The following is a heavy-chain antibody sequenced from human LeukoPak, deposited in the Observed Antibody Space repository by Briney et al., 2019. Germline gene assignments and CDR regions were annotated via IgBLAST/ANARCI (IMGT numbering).Heavy chain of an antibody. CDR2: ISGSGGST. CDR1: GFTFSSYA. V-gene: IGHV3-23*01. CDR3: TTSWGWHQLGY. J-gene: IGHJ4*02. Sequence: GGSLRLSCAASGFTFSSYAMSWVRQAPGKGLEWVSAISGSGGSTYYADSVKGRFTISRDNSKNTLYLQMNSLRAEDTAVYYCTTSWGWHQLGYWGQGTLVTVSS. D-gene: IGHD5-24*01.